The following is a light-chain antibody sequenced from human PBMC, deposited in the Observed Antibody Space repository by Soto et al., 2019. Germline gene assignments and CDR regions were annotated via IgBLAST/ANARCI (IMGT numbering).Light chain of an antibody. CDR3: CSSGGSPTYV. V-gene: IGLV2-23*02. Sequence: ALTQPASVSGSPGQPITISCTGTSSNVGSYKLVSWYQQHPGKAPKLMIFEVNKRPSGVSNRFSGSKSGNTASLTISGLKVEDEADYYCCSSGGSPTYVFGTGTKVTVL. CDR2: EVN. J-gene: IGLJ1*01. CDR1: SSNVGSYKL.